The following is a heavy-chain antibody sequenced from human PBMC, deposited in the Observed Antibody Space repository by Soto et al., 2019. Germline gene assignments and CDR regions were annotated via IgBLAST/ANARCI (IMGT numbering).Heavy chain of an antibody. V-gene: IGHV3-7*03. CDR2: IKPDGSDK. J-gene: IGHJ4*02. CDR1: GFTFSTSW. D-gene: IGHD2-8*01. CDR3: ARNGEEIVEY. Sequence: SGGSLRLSCTASGFTFSTSWMTWIRQAPWKGLEWVAQIKPDGSDKSYVDSMKGRFTSSRDNAKNSLYLQMNSLRAEDTAVYYCARNGEEIVEYWGQGTLVTVSS.